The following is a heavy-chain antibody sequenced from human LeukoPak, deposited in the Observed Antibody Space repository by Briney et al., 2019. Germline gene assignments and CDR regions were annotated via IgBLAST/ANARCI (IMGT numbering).Heavy chain of an antibody. D-gene: IGHD5-18*01. CDR2: ISGSGGSA. Sequence: QPGGSLRLSCAASGFTFSSYAMSWVRQAPGKGLEWVSAISGSGGSAYYADSVKGRFTISRDNSKNTLYLQMNSLRAEDTAVYYCAKDPTLWLPQRYYFDYWGQGTLVTVSS. V-gene: IGHV3-23*01. J-gene: IGHJ4*02. CDR3: AKDPTLWLPQRYYFDY. CDR1: GFTFSSYA.